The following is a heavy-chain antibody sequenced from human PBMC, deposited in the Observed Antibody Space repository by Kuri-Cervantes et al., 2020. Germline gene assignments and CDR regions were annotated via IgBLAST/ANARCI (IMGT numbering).Heavy chain of an antibody. CDR3: ARGVTTGYSSSRYQAHYYYYMDV. CDR1: GGSISSYY. J-gene: IGHJ6*03. Sequence: SETLSLTCTVSGGSISSYYWSWIRQPPGKGLEWIGYIYYSGSTNYNPSLKSQVTISVDTSKNQFSLKLSSVTAADTAVYYCARGVTTGYSSSRYQAHYYYYMDVWGKGTTVTVSS. V-gene: IGHV4-59*01. CDR2: IYYSGST. D-gene: IGHD6-13*01.